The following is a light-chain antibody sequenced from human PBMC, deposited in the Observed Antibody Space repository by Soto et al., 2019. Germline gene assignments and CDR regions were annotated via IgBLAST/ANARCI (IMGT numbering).Light chain of an antibody. J-gene: IGKJ1*01. CDR3: QQSYNSPWT. V-gene: IGKV1-39*01. CDR2: GAS. Sequence: DIPVTQSPSSLSASLGETVTITCRASQNITNYLNWYHQESGKAPKLLIYGASSLLSGAPSRFVGRGSGTDFTLTITSLQPEDFATYYCQQSYNSPWTFGPGTKVDIK. CDR1: QNITNY.